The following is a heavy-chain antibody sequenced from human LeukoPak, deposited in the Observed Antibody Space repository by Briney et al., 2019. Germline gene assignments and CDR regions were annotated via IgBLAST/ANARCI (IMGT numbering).Heavy chain of an antibody. J-gene: IGHJ5*02. V-gene: IGHV4-39*07. Sequence: SETLSLTCTVSGGSISNSNYYWGWIRQPPGKGLAWIGTIYYGRSTFYNPSLKSRVTISVDTSRNQFSLRLSSVTAADTAVYYCASLKRPKNITIPRRRWFDPWGQGTLVTVSS. CDR1: GGSISNSNYY. CDR3: ASLKRPKNITIPRRRWFDP. D-gene: IGHD3-9*01. CDR2: IYYGRST.